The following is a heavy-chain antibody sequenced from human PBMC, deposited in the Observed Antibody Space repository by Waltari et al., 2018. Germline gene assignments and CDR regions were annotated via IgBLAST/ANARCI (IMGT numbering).Heavy chain of an antibody. V-gene: IGHV3-7*03. D-gene: IGHD3-16*01. J-gene: IGHJ4*02. CDR3: ARGSAYYVRVWDL. Sequence: LVESGGDLVRPGGSLSLSCAASGFNLRSNRMSWLRQAPGKGLGWVANINYDGSAKCYEDSVRGRLTVSRGNSKNSLYREMNGVRVGDTAVYYCARGSAYYVRVWDLWGPGTLVTVSS. CDR2: INYDGSAK. CDR1: GFNLRSNR.